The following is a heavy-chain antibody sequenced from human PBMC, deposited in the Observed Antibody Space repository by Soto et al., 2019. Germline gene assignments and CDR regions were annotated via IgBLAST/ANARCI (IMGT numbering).Heavy chain of an antibody. CDR3: TTVYVVVVAATGKYFQH. J-gene: IGHJ1*01. V-gene: IGHV3-15*01. D-gene: IGHD2-15*01. Sequence: GGSLRLSCAASGFTFSNAWMSWVRQAPGKGLEWVGRIKSKTDGGTTDYAAPVKGRFTISRDDSKNTLYLQMNSLKTEDTAVYYCTTVYVVVVAATGKYFQHWGQGTLVTVSS. CDR2: IKSKTDGGTT. CDR1: GFTFSNAW.